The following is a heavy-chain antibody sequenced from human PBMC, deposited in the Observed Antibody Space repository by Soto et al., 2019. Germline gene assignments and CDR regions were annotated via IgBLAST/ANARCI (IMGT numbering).Heavy chain of an antibody. V-gene: IGHV3-7*03. CDR2: IKQDGSEK. D-gene: IGHD4-17*01. Sequence: GGSLRLSCAASGFTFSSYWMSWVRQAPGKGLEWVANIKQDGSEKYYVDSGKGRFTISRDNAKNSLYLQRNSLRAEETAVYYCARDPGYGDYFAFDIWGQGTMVTVSS. J-gene: IGHJ3*02. CDR1: GFTFSSYW. CDR3: ARDPGYGDYFAFDI.